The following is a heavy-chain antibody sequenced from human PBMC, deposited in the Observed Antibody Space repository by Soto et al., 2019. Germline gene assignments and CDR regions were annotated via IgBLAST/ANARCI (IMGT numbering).Heavy chain of an antibody. J-gene: IGHJ6*02. V-gene: IGHV4-39*02. CDR2: IYYSGST. Sequence: PSETLSLTCTVSGGSISSSSYYWGWIRQPPGKGLEWIGSIYYSGSTYYNPSLKSRVTISVDTSKNQFSLKLSSVTAADAAVYYCAREYGYSSPRYGMDVWGQGTTVTVSS. D-gene: IGHD6-13*01. CDR3: AREYGYSSPRYGMDV. CDR1: GGSISSSSYY.